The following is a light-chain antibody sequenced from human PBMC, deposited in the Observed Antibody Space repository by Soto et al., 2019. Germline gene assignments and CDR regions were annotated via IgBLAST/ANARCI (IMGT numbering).Light chain of an antibody. CDR1: SSDVGGYNF. CDR3: SSYAGSNSWV. Sequence: ALTQPPSASGSPGQSVTISCTGTSSDVGGYNFVSWYQQHPGKAPKVMMYEISKRPSGVPDRFSGSKSGNTASLTVSGLQAEDEADYYCSSYAGSNSWVFGGGTKVTVL. V-gene: IGLV2-8*01. J-gene: IGLJ3*02. CDR2: EIS.